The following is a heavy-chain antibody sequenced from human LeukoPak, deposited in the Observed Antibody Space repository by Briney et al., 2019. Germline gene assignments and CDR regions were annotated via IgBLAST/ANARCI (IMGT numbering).Heavy chain of an antibody. J-gene: IGHJ6*02. CDR3: ARWENWNDRPGYYYYGMDV. Sequence: ASVKVSCKASGYTFTSYGIIWVRQAPGQGLEWMGGISANNGNTNYAQKLQGRVTMTTDTSTSTAYMELRRLRSDDTAVYYCARWENWNDRPGYYYYGMDVWGQGTTVTVSS. CDR2: ISANNGNT. D-gene: IGHD1-1*01. CDR1: GYTFTSYG. V-gene: IGHV1-18*01.